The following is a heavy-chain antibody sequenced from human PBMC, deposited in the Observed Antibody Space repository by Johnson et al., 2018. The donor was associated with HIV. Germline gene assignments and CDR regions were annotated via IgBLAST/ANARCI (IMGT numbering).Heavy chain of an antibody. CDR2: SNSDGSIT. J-gene: IGHJ3*02. D-gene: IGHD3-16*01. CDR3: TRDWGRITFGGVIPGNAFDI. V-gene: IGHV3-74*02. Sequence: EVQLVESGGGLVQPGGSLRLSCAASGLIFSRSWMHWVRQAPGKGLVWVSRSNSDGSITNYADSVKGRFTISRDKAKNTLHLQMNSLRAEDTAGYYCTRDWGRITFGGVIPGNAFDIWGQGTMVTVSS. CDR1: GLIFSRSW.